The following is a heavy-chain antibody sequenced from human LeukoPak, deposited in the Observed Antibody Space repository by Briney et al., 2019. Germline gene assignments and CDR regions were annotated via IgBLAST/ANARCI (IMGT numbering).Heavy chain of an antibody. V-gene: IGHV3-74*01. CDR2: INSDGSST. D-gene: IGHD3-16*01. CDR1: GFTFSSYW. J-gene: IGHJ3*02. Sequence: GGSLRLSCAASGFTFSSYWMHWVRQAPGKGLVWVSRINSDGSSTSYADSVKGRFTISRDNAKNTLYLQMNSLRAEDTAVYYCALGGWLGAFDIWGQGTMVTVSS. CDR3: ALGGWLGAFDI.